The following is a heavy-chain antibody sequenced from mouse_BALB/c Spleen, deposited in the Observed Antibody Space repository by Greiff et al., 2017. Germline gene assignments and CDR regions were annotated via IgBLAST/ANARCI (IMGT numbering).Heavy chain of an antibody. Sequence: EVQLQQSGAELVRSGASVKLSCTASGFNIKDYYMHWVKQRPEQGLEWIGWIDPENGDTEYAPKFQGKATMTADTSSNTAYLQLSSLTSEDTAVYYCNGVLRVGYAMDYWGQGTSVTVSS. CDR2: IDPENGDT. CDR3: NGVLRVGYAMDY. J-gene: IGHJ4*01. CDR1: GFNIKDYY. D-gene: IGHD2-12*01. V-gene: IGHV14-4*02.